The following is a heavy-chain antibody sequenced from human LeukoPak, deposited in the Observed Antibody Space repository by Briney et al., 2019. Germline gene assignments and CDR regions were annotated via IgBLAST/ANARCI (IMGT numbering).Heavy chain of an antibody. CDR3: TRVEISIAVAGASLYYYYYGMDV. CDR1: GFTFGDYA. D-gene: IGHD6-19*01. CDR2: IRSKAYGGTT. J-gene: IGHJ6*02. Sequence: GGSLRLSCTASGFTFGDYAMSWVRQASGKGLEWVGFIRSKAYGGTTEYAASVKGRFTISRDDSKSIAYLQMNSLKTEDTAVYYCTRVEISIAVAGASLYYYYYGMDVWGQGTTVTVSS. V-gene: IGHV3-49*04.